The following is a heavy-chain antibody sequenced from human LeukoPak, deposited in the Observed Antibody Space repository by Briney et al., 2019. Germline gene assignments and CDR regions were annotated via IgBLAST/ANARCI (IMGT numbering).Heavy chain of an antibody. CDR3: ARRDQYVSSDA. Sequence: PSETLSLTCTVSRGPISNYYWSWIRQPAGKGLEWIGRVYTSGRTDYSPSLKSRVTMSVDTSKTQFSLKLTSVTAADTAVYYCARRDQYVSSDAWGQGTLVTVCS. D-gene: IGHD3-16*01. CDR1: RGPISNYY. V-gene: IGHV4-4*07. J-gene: IGHJ5*02. CDR2: VYTSGRT.